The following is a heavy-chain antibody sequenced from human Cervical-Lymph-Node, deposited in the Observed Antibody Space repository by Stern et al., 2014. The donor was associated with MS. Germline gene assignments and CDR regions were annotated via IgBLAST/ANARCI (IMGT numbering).Heavy chain of an antibody. CDR1: GYSFTNYW. J-gene: IGHJ4*02. CDR3: ARHCAKREQCAFDY. V-gene: IGHV5-51*01. Sequence: VQLVQSGAEVKKPGESLKISCKGSGYSFTNYWIGWVRQMPGKGLEWMXIIYPGDSDTRYSPSFQGQVTISADKSIRTASLQWSSLKASDTAMYYCARHCAKREQCAFDYWGQGTLVTVSS. D-gene: IGHD6-19*01. CDR2: IYPGDSDT.